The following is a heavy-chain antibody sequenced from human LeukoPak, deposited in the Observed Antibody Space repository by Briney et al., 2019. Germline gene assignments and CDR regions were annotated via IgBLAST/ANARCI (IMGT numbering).Heavy chain of an antibody. CDR2: MSGSGTST. Sequence: GGSLRLSCAASGFTFSSYAVSWVRQAPGKGLEWVSSMSGSGTSTYYADSVKGRFTISRDNSKNIVYLQMNSLRAEDTAVYYCAKETGIMAPVYFDHWGQGTLVTVSS. J-gene: IGHJ4*02. V-gene: IGHV3-23*01. CDR3: AKETGIMAPVYFDH. D-gene: IGHD3-10*01. CDR1: GFTFSSYA.